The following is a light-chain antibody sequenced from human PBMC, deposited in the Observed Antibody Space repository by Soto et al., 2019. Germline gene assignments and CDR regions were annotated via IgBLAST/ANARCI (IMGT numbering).Light chain of an antibody. V-gene: IGLV2-14*01. CDR2: EVN. Sequence: QSVLSQPSSMSGSPGQSITIPCTVAISDIGLYNYVSWYQHHPGKAPKLLISEVNVRPSGLSDRFSASKAGNTASLTISGLQPEDEAYYYCSSLSTTSTTIVFGSGTKVTVL. CDR3: SSLSTTSTTIV. J-gene: IGLJ1*01. CDR1: ISDIGLYNY.